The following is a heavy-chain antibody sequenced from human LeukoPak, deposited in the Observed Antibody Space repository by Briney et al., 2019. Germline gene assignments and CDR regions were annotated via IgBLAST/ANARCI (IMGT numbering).Heavy chain of an antibody. D-gene: IGHD3-22*01. V-gene: IGHV4-59*11. J-gene: IGHJ3*02. CDR3: GRGTSYYYDNSGYEVGTDAFDI. CDR1: GGSISSHY. CDR2: IYYSGST. Sequence: SETLSLTCTVSGGSISSHYWSWIRQPPGKGLEWIGYIYYSGSTNYNPSLKSRVTISVDTSKNQFSLKLSSVTAADTAVYYCGRGTSYYYDNSGYEVGTDAFDIWGQGTMVTVSS.